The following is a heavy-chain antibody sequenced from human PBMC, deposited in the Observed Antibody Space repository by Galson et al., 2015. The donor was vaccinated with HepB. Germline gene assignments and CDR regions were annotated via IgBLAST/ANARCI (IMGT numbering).Heavy chain of an antibody. Sequence: SLRLSCAASGFTFSSYSMNWVRQAPGKGLEWVSYISSSSSTIYYADSVKGRFTISRDNAKNSLYLQMNSLRAEDTAVYYCARDRGDRSIAARRGVYYFDYWGQGTLVTVSS. CDR3: ARDRGDRSIAARRGVYYFDY. CDR2: ISSSSSTI. J-gene: IGHJ4*02. CDR1: GFTFSSYS. D-gene: IGHD6-6*01. V-gene: IGHV3-48*01.